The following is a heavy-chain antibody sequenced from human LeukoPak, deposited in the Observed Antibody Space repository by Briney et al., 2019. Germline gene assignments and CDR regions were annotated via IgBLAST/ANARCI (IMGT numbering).Heavy chain of an antibody. J-gene: IGHJ5*02. Sequence: SETLSLTCTVSGGSISSSSYYWGWIRQPPGKGLEWIGSIYYSGSTYYNPSLKSRVTISVDTSKNQFSLKLSSVNAADTAVYYCARHSSGAPQYYDFWSGYYTGSWFDPWGQGTLVTVSS. D-gene: IGHD3-3*01. CDR1: GGSISSSSYY. V-gene: IGHV4-39*01. CDR2: IYYSGST. CDR3: ARHSSGAPQYYDFWSGYYTGSWFDP.